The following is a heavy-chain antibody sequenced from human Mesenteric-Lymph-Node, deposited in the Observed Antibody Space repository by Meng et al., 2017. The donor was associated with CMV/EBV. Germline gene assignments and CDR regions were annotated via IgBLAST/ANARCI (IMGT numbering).Heavy chain of an antibody. J-gene: IGHJ4*02. V-gene: IGHV1-46*01. CDR2: INPSGVST. Sequence: ASVKVSCQASGYTFTSYYIHWVRQAPGQGLEWMGIINPSGVSTSYAQKFQGRITMTSDTSTSTVYMELSSLRSEDTAMYYCARVLVNDFWKDFDYWGQGTLVTVSS. CDR1: GYTFTSYY. CDR3: ARVLVNDFWKDFDY. D-gene: IGHD3-3*01.